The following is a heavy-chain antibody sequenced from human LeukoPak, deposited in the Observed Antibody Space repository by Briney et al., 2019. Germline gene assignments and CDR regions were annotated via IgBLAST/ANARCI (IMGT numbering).Heavy chain of an antibody. V-gene: IGHV3-23*01. D-gene: IGHD1-26*01. J-gene: IGHJ6*01. CDR3: AKMREHRLPKYYMDV. CDR1: GFTFSGFA. Sequence: GGSLRLSCAASGFTFSGFAMRWVRRAPGKGLEGVSGIRDGGKNTLWADSVKGRFTISRDNSKNTLYLEMNSLRAEDTAIYFCAKMREHRLPKYYMDVGGQGTAVTVSS. CDR2: IRDGGKNT.